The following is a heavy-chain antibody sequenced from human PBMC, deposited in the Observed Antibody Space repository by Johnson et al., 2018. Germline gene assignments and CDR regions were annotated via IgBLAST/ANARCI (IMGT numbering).Heavy chain of an antibody. D-gene: IGHD5-24*01. CDR1: GFTFSSYW. CDR3: ARDGVATIQD. CDR2: INSDTSST. V-gene: IGHV3-74*01. J-gene: IGHJ4*02. Sequence: VQLQESGGGLVQPGGSLRLSCVASGFTFSSYWMHWVRQTPGKGLMWVSRINSDTSSTVYADSVRGRFTISRDNAKNTLYLQMNSLSADDTAVYYCARDGVATIQDWGQGTLVTVSS.